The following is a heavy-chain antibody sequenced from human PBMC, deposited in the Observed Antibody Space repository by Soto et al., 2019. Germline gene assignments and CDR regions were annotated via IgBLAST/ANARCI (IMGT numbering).Heavy chain of an antibody. CDR1: GFTFSSYG. Sequence: PGGSLRLSCAASGFTFSSYGMHWVRQAPGKGLEWVAVIWYDGSNKYYADSVKGRFTISRDNSKNTLYLQMNSLRAEDTAVYYCARDYYPWIQLETNWFDPWGQGTLVTVSS. D-gene: IGHD5-18*01. V-gene: IGHV3-33*01. CDR3: ARDYYPWIQLETNWFDP. J-gene: IGHJ5*02. CDR2: IWYDGSNK.